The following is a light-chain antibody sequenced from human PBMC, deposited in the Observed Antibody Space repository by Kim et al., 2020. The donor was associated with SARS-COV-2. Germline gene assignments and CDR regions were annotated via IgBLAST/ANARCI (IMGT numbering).Light chain of an antibody. J-gene: IGLJ3*02. CDR1: SSDVGGYNY. CDR2: DVS. V-gene: IGLV2-14*03. CDR3: SAYTSSTTLV. Sequence: GQSLTISCTGTSSDVGGYNYVSSYQQHPGKAPKLMIYDVSNRPSGVSNRFSGSKSGNTASLTISGLQAEDEADYYCSAYTSSTTLVFGGGTQLTVL.